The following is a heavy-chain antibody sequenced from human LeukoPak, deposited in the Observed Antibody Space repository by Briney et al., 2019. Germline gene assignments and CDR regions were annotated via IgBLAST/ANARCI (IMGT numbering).Heavy chain of an antibody. CDR3: ARERYYYGSGSYWGTFDY. CDR1: GGSISSSSYY. V-gene: IGHV4-39*07. J-gene: IGHJ4*02. CDR2: IYYSGST. D-gene: IGHD3-10*01. Sequence: SETLSLTCTVSGGSISSSSYYWGWIRQPPGKGLEWIGSIYYSGSTYYNPSLKSRVTISVDTSKNQFSLKLSSVTAADTAVYYCARERYYYGSGSYWGTFDYWGQGTLVTVSS.